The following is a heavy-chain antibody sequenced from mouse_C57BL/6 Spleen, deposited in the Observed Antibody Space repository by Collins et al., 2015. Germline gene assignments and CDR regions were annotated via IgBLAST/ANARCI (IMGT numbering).Heavy chain of an antibody. CDR1: GFNIKDTY. CDR3: AFTYYGNYDAMDY. V-gene: IGHV14-3*02. D-gene: IGHD2-10*01. J-gene: IGHJ4*01. Sequence: EVQLQQSGAELVKPGASVKLSCTASGFNIKDTYMHWVKQRPEQGLEWIGRIDPANGNTKYDPKFQGKATITADTSSNTAYLQLSSLTSEDTAVYYCAFTYYGNYDAMDYWGQGTSVTVSS. CDR2: IDPANGNT.